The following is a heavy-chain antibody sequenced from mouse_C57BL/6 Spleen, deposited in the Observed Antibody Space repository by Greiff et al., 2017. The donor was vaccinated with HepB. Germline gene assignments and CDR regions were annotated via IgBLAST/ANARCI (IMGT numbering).Heavy chain of an antibody. V-gene: IGHV5-17*01. J-gene: IGHJ3*01. CDR2: ISSGSSTI. CDR3: ARPYYYGSSYGGWFAY. Sequence: EVKLMESGGGLVKPGGSLKLSCAASGFTFSDYGMHWVRQAPEKGLEWVAYISSGSSTIYYADTVKGRFTISRDNAKNTLFLQMTSLRSEDTAMYYCARPYYYGSSYGGWFAYWGQGTLVTVSA. D-gene: IGHD1-1*01. CDR1: GFTFSDYG.